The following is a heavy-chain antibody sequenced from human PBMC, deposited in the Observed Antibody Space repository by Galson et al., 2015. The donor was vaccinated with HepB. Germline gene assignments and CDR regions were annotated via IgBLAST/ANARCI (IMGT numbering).Heavy chain of an antibody. CDR1: GFTFSSYW. CDR2: IKEDGSQQ. J-gene: IGHJ4*02. Sequence: SLRLSCADSGFTFSSYWMSWVRQAPGKGLEWVANIKEDGSQQSYVDSVKGRFTISRDNAKNSLYLQMNSLRAEDTAVYSCAKDPSQDVNIVPSQVRESDFWGQGALVTVSS. CDR3: AKDPSQDVNIVPSQVRESDF. D-gene: IGHD5-12*01. V-gene: IGHV3-7*03.